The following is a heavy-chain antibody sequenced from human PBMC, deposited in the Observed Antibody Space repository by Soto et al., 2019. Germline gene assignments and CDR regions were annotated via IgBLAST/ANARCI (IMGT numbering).Heavy chain of an antibody. V-gene: IGHV6-1*01. J-gene: IGHJ6*03. CDR3: AGTSSLRCYYMDV. Sequence: PSETLSLTCVISGDSVSSNSAAWNWIRQSPSRGLEWLGRTYYRSRWYNDYAVSVRSRITVNADTSKNQFSLHLNSVTPEDTAVFYCAGTSSLRCYYMDVWDKGTTVTVSS. CDR1: GDSVSSNSAA. D-gene: IGHD1-7*01. CDR2: TYYRSRWYN.